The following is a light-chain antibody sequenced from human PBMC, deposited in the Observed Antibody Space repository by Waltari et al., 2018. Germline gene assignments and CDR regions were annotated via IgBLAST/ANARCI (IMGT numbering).Light chain of an antibody. CDR2: AAS. J-gene: IGKJ1*01. V-gene: IGKV3-15*01. CDR1: ESVSTT. Sequence: EIVVTQSPATLSVSPGERATLFCRASESVSTTLAGYQQKPGQAPRLLIHAASTRAAGVPARCSGTGSGTEFTLIISSLQSEDFALYYCQQYNNGPPWTFGQGTRV. CDR3: QQYNNGPPWT.